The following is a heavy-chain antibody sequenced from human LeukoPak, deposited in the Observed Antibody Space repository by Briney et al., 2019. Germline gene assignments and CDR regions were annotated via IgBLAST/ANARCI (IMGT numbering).Heavy chain of an antibody. CDR3: ARRLIPYSSSSGDGDY. CDR2: IYYSGST. D-gene: IGHD6-6*01. CDR1: GGSISSSSYY. Sequence: SETLSLTCTVSGGSISSSSYYWGWIRQPPGKGLEWIGSIYYSGSTYYNPSLKSRVAISVDTSKNQFSLKLSSVTAADTAVYYCARRLIPYSSSSGDGDYWGQGTLVTVSS. J-gene: IGHJ4*02. V-gene: IGHV4-39*01.